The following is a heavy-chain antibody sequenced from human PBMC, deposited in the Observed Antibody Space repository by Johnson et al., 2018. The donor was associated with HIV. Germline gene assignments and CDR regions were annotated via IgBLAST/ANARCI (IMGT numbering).Heavy chain of an antibody. V-gene: IGHV3-30-3*01. J-gene: IGHJ3*02. CDR3: ARVRLPDAFYI. CDR1: GFTFSSYA. CDR2: ISYDGSNK. Sequence: VQLVESGGGVVQPGRSLRLSCAASGFTFSSYAMHWVRQAPGKGLEWVAVISYDGSNKYYADSVKGRFTISRDNSKNTLYLQMNSLRAEDTAVYYCARVRLPDAFYIWGQGTMVTVSS.